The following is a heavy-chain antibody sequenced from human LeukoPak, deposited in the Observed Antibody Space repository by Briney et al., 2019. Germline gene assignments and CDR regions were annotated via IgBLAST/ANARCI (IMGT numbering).Heavy chain of an antibody. CDR1: GFTFSSYE. J-gene: IGHJ4*02. CDR3: AREGVRLGEGSDY. CDR2: TSSSGSTI. Sequence: GGSLRLSCAASGFTFSSYEMNWVRQVPGKGLEWVSYTSSSGSTIYYADSVKGRFTISRDNAKNSLYLQMNSLRAEDTAVYYCAREGVRLGEGSDYWGQGTLVTVSS. D-gene: IGHD3-16*01. V-gene: IGHV3-48*03.